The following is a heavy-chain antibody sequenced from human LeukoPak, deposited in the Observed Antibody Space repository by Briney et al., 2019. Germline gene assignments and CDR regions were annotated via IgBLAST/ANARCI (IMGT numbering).Heavy chain of an antibody. CDR1: GFTFSSYG. CDR2: ISSTGGTT. CDR3: AKDLLGGSPRWGFDY. Sequence: GGSLRLSCAASGFTFSSYGMSWVRQAPGKGLEWVSSISSTGGTTYYADSVKGRFTISRDNSKNTLYLQMNSLRAEGTAVYYCAKDLLGGSPRWGFDYWGQGTLVTVSS. J-gene: IGHJ4*02. D-gene: IGHD3-16*01. V-gene: IGHV3-23*01.